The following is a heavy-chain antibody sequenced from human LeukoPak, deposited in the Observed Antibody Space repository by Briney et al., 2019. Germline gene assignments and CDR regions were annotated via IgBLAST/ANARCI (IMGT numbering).Heavy chain of an antibody. CDR1: GFTFDDYG. D-gene: IGHD3-22*01. CDR3: ARGGPDYYDSGGYYMAAFDI. Sequence: GGSLRLSCAASGFTFDDYGMSWVRQAPGKGLEWVSGINWNGGSTGYADSVKGRFTISRDNAKNSLYLQMNSLRAEDTALYHCARGGPDYYDSGGYYMAAFDIWGQGTMVTVSS. V-gene: IGHV3-20*01. CDR2: INWNGGST. J-gene: IGHJ3*02.